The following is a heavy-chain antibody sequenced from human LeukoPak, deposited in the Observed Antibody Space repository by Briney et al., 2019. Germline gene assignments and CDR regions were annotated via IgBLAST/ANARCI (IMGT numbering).Heavy chain of an antibody. Sequence: GGALKDSFKGSGYRFNNYWNGWGGERAGEGRGWGGVIYPGDSDTRSSPSFQGQVTISADKSISTAYLQWSSLKASDTAMYYCARSDYGDREYYFDYWGQGTLVTVSS. D-gene: IGHD4-17*01. CDR2: IYPGDSDT. CDR1: GYRFNNYW. V-gene: IGHV5-51*01. CDR3: ARSDYGDREYYFDY. J-gene: IGHJ4*02.